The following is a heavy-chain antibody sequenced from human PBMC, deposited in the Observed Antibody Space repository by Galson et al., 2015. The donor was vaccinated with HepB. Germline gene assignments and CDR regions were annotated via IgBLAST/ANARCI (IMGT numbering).Heavy chain of an antibody. J-gene: IGHJ4*02. V-gene: IGHV3-7*01. Sequence: SLRLSCAASGFTFSSYWMSWVRQAPGKGLEWVANIKQDGSEKYYVDSVKGRFTISRDNAKISLYLQMNSLRAEDTAVYFCATVYSNYVFSFDSWGQGTLVTVSS. D-gene: IGHD4-11*01. CDR2: IKQDGSEK. CDR1: GFTFSSYW. CDR3: ATVYSNYVFSFDS.